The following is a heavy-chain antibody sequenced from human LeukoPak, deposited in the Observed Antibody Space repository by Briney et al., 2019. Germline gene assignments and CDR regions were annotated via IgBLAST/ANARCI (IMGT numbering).Heavy chain of an antibody. CDR1: GGSFSGYY. Sequence: NPSETLSLTCADYGGSFSGYYWSWIRQPPGKGLEWIGEINHSGSTNYNPSLKSRVTISVDTSKNQFSLKLSSVTAADTAVYYCARGRRGYSSSWELDYWGQGTLVTVSS. CDR2: INHSGST. D-gene: IGHD6-13*01. V-gene: IGHV4-34*01. CDR3: ARGRRGYSSSWELDY. J-gene: IGHJ4*02.